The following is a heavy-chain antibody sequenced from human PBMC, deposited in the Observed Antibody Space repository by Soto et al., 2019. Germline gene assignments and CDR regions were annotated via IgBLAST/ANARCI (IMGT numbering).Heavy chain of an antibody. CDR3: ASGEYSSSFPRYYYYYGMDV. CDR2: ISAYNGNT. V-gene: IGHV1-18*01. CDR1: GYTFTSYG. D-gene: IGHD6-6*01. J-gene: IGHJ6*02. Sequence: ASVKVSCKASGYTFTSYGISWVRQAPGQGLEWMGWISAYNGNTNYAQKLQGRVTMTTDTSTSTAYMELRSLRSDDTAVYYCASGEYSSSFPRYYYYYGMDVWGQGTTVTV.